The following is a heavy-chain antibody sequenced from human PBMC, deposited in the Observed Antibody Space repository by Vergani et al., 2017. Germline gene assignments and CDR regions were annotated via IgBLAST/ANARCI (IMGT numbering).Heavy chain of an antibody. J-gene: IGHJ4*02. CDR2: IIGVSSFI. CDR1: GFSLTTSG. D-gene: IGHD3-10*01. CDR3: ARDSEVDLHRGVVTI. V-gene: IGHV3-21*01. Sequence: EVQLLESGGGLVQPGGSLRLSCAASGFSLTTSGMNWVRQAPGKGLEWVSSIIGVSSFIYYADAVMGRFTISRDNAKNSLYLQMNSLRAEDTAVYYCARDSEVDLHRGVVTIGGQGTLVTVSS.